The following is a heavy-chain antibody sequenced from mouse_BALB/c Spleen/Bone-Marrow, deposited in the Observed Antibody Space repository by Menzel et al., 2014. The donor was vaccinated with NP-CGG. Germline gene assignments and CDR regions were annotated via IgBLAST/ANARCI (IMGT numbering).Heavy chain of an antibody. D-gene: IGHD1-1*01. CDR2: IWAGGST. V-gene: IGHV2-9*02. CDR3: ARDYYGSQYYFDY. J-gene: IGHJ2*01. Sequence: QVQLQQSGPGLVAPSQSLSITCTVSGFSLTSYGVHWVRQPPGKGLEWLGVIWAGGSTNYNSALMSRLSISKGNSKSQVFLKMNRLQTDDTAMYYCARDYYGSQYYFDYWGQGTTLTVSS. CDR1: GFSLTSYG.